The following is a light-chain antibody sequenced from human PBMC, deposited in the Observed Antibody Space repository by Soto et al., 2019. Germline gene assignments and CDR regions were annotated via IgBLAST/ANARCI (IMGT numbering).Light chain of an antibody. J-gene: IGLJ1*01. CDR3: SSYAGYNNYV. CDR1: SSDVGGYDY. V-gene: IGLV2-8*01. CDR2: EVS. Sequence: QSVLTQPPSASGSAGQSVTISCTGTSSDVGGYDYVSWYQQHPGKAPKVMIYEVSKRPSGVPNRFSGSKSGNTASLTVSGLQAEDEADYYCSSYAGYNNYVFGSGTKVTVL.